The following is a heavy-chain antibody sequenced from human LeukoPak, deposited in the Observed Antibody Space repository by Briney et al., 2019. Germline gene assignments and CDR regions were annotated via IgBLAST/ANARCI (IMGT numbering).Heavy chain of an antibody. CDR1: GFTFSSYA. D-gene: IGHD3-10*01. CDR2: INHSGST. J-gene: IGHJ4*02. Sequence: GSLRLSCAASGFTFSSYAMSWIRQPPGKGLEWIGEINHSGSTNYNPSLKSRVTISVDTSKNQFSLKLSSVTAADTAVYYCARGGFTMVRGVTSFDYWGQGTLVTVSS. V-gene: IGHV4-34*01. CDR3: ARGGFTMVRGVTSFDY.